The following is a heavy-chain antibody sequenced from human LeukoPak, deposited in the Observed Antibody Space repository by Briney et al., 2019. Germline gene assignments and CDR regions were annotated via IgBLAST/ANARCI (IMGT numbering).Heavy chain of an antibody. V-gene: IGHV1-69*06. CDR3: ARSPHILTGENFDF. D-gene: IGHD3-9*01. Sequence: SVKVSCKTSGGTFSSYAITWVRQTPGQGLEWMGGIIPIFGTTNYAQKFQDRVTITADKSTSTAYMELSRLRSDDTAVFYCARSPHILTGENFDFWGQGTLVTVSS. CDR2: IIPIFGTT. CDR1: GGTFSSYA. J-gene: IGHJ4*02.